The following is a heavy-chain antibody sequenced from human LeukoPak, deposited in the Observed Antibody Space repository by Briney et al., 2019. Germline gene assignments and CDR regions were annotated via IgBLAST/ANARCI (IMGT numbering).Heavy chain of an antibody. CDR1: GGSISSSSYY. Sequence: SETLSLTCTVSGGSISSSSYYWGWIRQPPGKGLEWIGSIYNSGSTYYNPSLKSRVTISVDTSKNQFSLKLSSVTAADTAVYYCAREWIQLWLRRGSFDYWGQGTLVTVSS. CDR2: IYNSGST. CDR3: AREWIQLWLRRGSFDY. J-gene: IGHJ4*02. D-gene: IGHD5-18*01. V-gene: IGHV4-39*07.